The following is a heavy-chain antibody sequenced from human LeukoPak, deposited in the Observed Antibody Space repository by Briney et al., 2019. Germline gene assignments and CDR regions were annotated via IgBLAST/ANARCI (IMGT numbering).Heavy chain of an antibody. J-gene: IGHJ5*02. CDR1: GFTFTSSA. CDR3: AADRGCSGGSCYVRFDP. CDR2: IVVGSGNT. D-gene: IGHD2-15*01. V-gene: IGHV1-58*01. Sequence: SVKVSCKASGFTFTSSAVQWVRQARGQRLEWIGWIVVGSGNTNYAQKLQERVTITRDMSTSTAYMELSSLRSEDTAVYYCAADRGCSGGSCYVRFDPWGQGTLVTVSS.